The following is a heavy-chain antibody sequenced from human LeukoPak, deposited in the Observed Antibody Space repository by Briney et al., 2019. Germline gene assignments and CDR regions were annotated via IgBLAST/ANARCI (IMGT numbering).Heavy chain of an antibody. CDR2: ISSSDSTI. V-gene: IGHV3-11*04. D-gene: IGHD2-2*01. CDR1: GFTFSDYY. Sequence: GGSLRLSCAASGFTFSDYYMSWIRQAPGKGLEWISYISSSDSTIYYADSVKGRFIISRDNAKNSLYLQMNSLRAEDTAVYYCARDVVVVPAAPGIRFDPWGQGTLVTVSS. J-gene: IGHJ5*02. CDR3: ARDVVVVPAAPGIRFDP.